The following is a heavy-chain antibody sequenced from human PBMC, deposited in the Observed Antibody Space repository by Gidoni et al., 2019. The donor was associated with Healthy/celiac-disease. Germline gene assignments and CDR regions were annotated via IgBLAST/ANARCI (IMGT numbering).Heavy chain of an antibody. Sequence: LVKPSETLSLTCTVSGGSISSYYWSWIRQPAGKGLEWIGRIYTSGSTNYNPSLKSRVTMSVDTSKNQFSLKLSSVTAADTAVYYCARVLGDYDFWSGYYRTGGFDYWGQGTLVTVSS. CDR2: IYTSGST. J-gene: IGHJ4*02. V-gene: IGHV4-4*07. D-gene: IGHD3-3*01. CDR3: ARVLGDYDFWSGYYRTGGFDY. CDR1: GGSISSYY.